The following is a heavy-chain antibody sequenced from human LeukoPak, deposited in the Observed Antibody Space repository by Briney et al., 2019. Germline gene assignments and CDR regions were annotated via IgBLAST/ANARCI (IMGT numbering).Heavy chain of an antibody. CDR3: ARASYDSSDYEYFQH. D-gene: IGHD3-22*01. V-gene: IGHV1-58*02. Sequence: GASVKVSCKASGFTFTSSAMQWVRQARGQRLEWIGWIVVGSGNTNYAQKFQERVTITRDTSISTAYLELSRLRSDDTAVYYCARASYDSSDYEYFQHWGQGTLVTVSS. J-gene: IGHJ1*01. CDR1: GFTFTSSA. CDR2: IVVGSGNT.